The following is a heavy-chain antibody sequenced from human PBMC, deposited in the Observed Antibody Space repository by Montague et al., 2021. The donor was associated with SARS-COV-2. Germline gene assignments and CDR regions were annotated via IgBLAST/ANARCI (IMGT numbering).Heavy chain of an antibody. CDR2: ISSSSTYI. J-gene: IGHJ4*02. CDR1: GFTFITYS. CDR3: ASNYYDTTGYYSEDS. V-gene: IGHV3-21*01. Sequence: SLRLSCAASGFTFITYSMNWVRQAPEKGLEWVSSISSSSTYIYYADSVKGRFTISRDNAKNSLYLQMNSLRAEDTAVYYCASNYYDTTGYYSEDSWGQGTLVTVSS. D-gene: IGHD3-22*01.